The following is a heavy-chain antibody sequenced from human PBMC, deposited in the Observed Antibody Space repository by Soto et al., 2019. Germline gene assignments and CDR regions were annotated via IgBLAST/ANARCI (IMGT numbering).Heavy chain of an antibody. CDR1: GSIFRNTW. D-gene: IGHD2-2*02. CDR3: TTGTVVVPAAIRYYYYYYGMDV. Sequence: GGSLRLSCGASGSIFRNTWITWVRQAPGKGLEWVGRIKIKPDGGTTDYAAPVKGRFSISRDDSKNTLYLQMNSLKTEDTAVYYRTTGTVVVPAAIRYYYYYYGMDVWGQGTTVTVSS. J-gene: IGHJ6*02. V-gene: IGHV3-15*01. CDR2: IKIKPDGGTT.